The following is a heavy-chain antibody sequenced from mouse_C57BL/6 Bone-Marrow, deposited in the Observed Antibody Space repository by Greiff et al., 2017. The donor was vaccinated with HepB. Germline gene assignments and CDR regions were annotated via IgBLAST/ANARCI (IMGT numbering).Heavy chain of an antibody. CDR3: ARREDYYYGSSYVDWFAY. J-gene: IGHJ3*01. CDR1: GYTFTSYW. Sequence: VQLQESGTELVKPGASVKLSCKASGYTFTSYWMHWVKQRPGQGLEWIGNINPSNGGTNYNEKFKSKATLTVDKSSSTAYMQLSSLTSEDSAVYYCARREDYYYGSSYVDWFAYWGQGTLVTVSA. CDR2: INPSNGGT. V-gene: IGHV1-53*01. D-gene: IGHD1-1*01.